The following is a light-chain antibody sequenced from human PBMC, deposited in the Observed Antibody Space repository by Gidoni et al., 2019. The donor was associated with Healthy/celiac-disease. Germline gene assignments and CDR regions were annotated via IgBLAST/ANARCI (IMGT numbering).Light chain of an antibody. J-gene: IGKJ4*01. Sequence: DIQMTQSPSSLSASVGDRVTITCRASQSISSYLSCYQQKPGKAPKLLIYAASSLQSGVPSRFSGSGSGTDFTLTISSLQPEDFATYYCQQSYSTVLTFXGXTKVEIK. CDR2: AAS. V-gene: IGKV1-39*01. CDR3: QQSYSTVLT. CDR1: QSISSY.